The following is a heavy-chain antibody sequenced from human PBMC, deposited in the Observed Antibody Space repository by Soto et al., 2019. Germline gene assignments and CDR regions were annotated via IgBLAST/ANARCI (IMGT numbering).Heavy chain of an antibody. D-gene: IGHD6-6*01. Sequence: QVQLLESGGGVVQPGRSLRLSCAASGFSFNTYGMHWVRQAPGKGLEWVAVISYNGDKTFYADSVKGRFTISRDNSQSTLYLQMNSLRPEDTAVYYCAIDRIRGTSYFDYWGQGTLVTVSS. CDR2: ISYNGDKT. J-gene: IGHJ4*02. CDR3: AIDRIRGTSYFDY. CDR1: GFSFNTYG. V-gene: IGHV3-30*03.